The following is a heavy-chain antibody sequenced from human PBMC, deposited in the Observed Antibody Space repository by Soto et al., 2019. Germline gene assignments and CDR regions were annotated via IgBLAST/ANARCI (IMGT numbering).Heavy chain of an antibody. CDR2: ISPMFGAA. CDR3: WKEGQGPPPAFVY. V-gene: IGHV1-69*01. J-gene: IGHJ4*02. D-gene: IGHD1-1*01. CDR1: GGTFNTYA. Sequence: QVQLVQSGAEMKKPGSSVKVSCQSSGGTFNTYAMNWVRQAPGQGPEWMGDISPMFGAANYAPKFQGRVTINPEGSKGTSVIALGNLTAEDPALLFWWKEGQGPPPAFVYWGQGTLVTVSS.